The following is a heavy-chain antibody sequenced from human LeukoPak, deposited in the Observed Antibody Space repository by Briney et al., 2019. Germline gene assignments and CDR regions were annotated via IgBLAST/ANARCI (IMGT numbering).Heavy chain of an antibody. CDR2: IGAAADT. D-gene: IGHD3-10*01. Sequence: GGSLRLSCAASGFTFSRYDFHWVRQATGKGLEWVSGIGAAADTHYPGSVKGRFTISRENAKNSLYLQMDSLRAGDTAVYYCARAVRGLYYYYFYMDAWGKGTTVTVSS. J-gene: IGHJ6*03. CDR1: GFTFSRYD. V-gene: IGHV3-13*01. CDR3: ARAVRGLYYYYFYMDA.